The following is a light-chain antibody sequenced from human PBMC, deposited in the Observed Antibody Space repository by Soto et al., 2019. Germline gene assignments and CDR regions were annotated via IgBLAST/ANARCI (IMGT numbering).Light chain of an antibody. CDR3: SSYADITTYV. CDR2: ETT. J-gene: IGLJ1*01. V-gene: IGLV2-23*01. Sequence: QSALTQPASVSGSPGQSITISCTGTSNDVGSYDLVSWYQQHPGKAPKLIIFETTKRPSGVSVRFAGSKSGNTASLTISGLQAEDEADYFWSSYADITTYVFGSGTKLTVL. CDR1: SNDVGSYDL.